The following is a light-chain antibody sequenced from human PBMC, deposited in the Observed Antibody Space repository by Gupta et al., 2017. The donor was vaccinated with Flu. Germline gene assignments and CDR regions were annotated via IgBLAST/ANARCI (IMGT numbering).Light chain of an antibody. CDR1: QSINNY. J-gene: IGKJ2*03. CDR3: QQSYSKTPYS. CDR2: GAS. V-gene: IGKV1-39*01. Sequence: DILMTQSPASLSASVGDRVTITCRASQSINNYLNWYQQKPGKAPMFLIYGASSLNSAVPSRCSGSGFETDFTLSISRLQPDAFATYYCQQSYSKTPYSFGQGTKLEI.